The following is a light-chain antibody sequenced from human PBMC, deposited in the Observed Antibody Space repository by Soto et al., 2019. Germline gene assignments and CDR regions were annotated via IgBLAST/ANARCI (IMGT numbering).Light chain of an antibody. Sequence: DIQLTKSPSSLSASVGDRLTITCRASQGIRAYLNWYQQKPGKAPKVVIYAAASLPSGVPSRFNGSGSGTDLTLTISSLQPEDFATYYCQQSFSIPFTFGHGTKVDV. V-gene: IGKV1-39*01. J-gene: IGKJ3*01. CDR2: AAA. CDR1: QGIRAY. CDR3: QQSFSIPFT.